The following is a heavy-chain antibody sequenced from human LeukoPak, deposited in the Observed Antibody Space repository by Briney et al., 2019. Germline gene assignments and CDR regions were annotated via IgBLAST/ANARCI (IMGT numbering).Heavy chain of an antibody. Sequence: GGSLKLSCAASGFTFSSYSMDWVRQAPGKGLEWVSSISSSSSYIYYADSVKGRFTISRDNAKNSLYLQMNSLRAEDTAVYYCARDGANSGRYNWFDPWAREPWSPSPQ. J-gene: IGHJ5*02. D-gene: IGHD1-26*01. CDR3: ARDGANSGRYNWFDP. V-gene: IGHV3-21*01. CDR1: GFTFSSYS. CDR2: ISSSSSYI.